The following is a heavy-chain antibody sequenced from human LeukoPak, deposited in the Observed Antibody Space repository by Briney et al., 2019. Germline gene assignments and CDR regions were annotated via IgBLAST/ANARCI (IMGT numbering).Heavy chain of an antibody. CDR3: AKGYDILTGYYGSIAQPFDY. Sequence: GGSLRLSCAASGFTFGSYGMHWVRQAPGKGLEWVAVISYDGSNKYYADSVKGRFTISRDNSKNTLYLQMNSLRAEDTAVYYCAKGYDILTGYYGSIAQPFDYWCQGTLVTVSS. CDR1: GFTFGSYG. CDR2: ISYDGSNK. D-gene: IGHD3-9*01. V-gene: IGHV3-30*18. J-gene: IGHJ4*02.